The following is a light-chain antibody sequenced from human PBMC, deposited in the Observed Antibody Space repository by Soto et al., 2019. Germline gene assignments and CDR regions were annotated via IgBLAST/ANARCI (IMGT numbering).Light chain of an antibody. CDR2: AAS. Sequence: DIQMTQSPSSLSASVGDRVTITCRASQSISSYLNWYQQKPGKAPKLLIYAASSLQSGVPSRFSGSGSGTDFTLTISSLQPEDFATYYGQQSYSTPPLTFVGGTKVESK. V-gene: IGKV1-39*01. J-gene: IGKJ4*01. CDR1: QSISSY. CDR3: QQSYSTPPLT.